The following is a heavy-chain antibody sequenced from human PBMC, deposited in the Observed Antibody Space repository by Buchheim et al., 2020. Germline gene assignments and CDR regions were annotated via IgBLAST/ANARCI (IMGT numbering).Heavy chain of an antibody. CDR3: ARDWSVPARPVNSMLAY. V-gene: IGHV3-30*03. CDR1: GFTFSSYG. Sequence: QVQLVESGGGVVQPGRSLRLSCAASGFTFSSYGMHWVRQAPGKGLEWVALISYDGSNKYYADSVKGRFTISRDNSKTTLYLQMNRLRAEDTAVYYCARDWSVPARPVNSMLAYWGQGTL. D-gene: IGHD6-6*01. J-gene: IGHJ4*02. CDR2: ISYDGSNK.